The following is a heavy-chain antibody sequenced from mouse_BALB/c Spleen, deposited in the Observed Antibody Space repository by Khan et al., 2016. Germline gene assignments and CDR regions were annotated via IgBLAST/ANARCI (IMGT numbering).Heavy chain of an antibody. CDR3: AIYDGYYYFDY. V-gene: IGHV3-6*02. D-gene: IGHD2-3*01. CDR1: GYSITSGYY. J-gene: IGHJ2*01. Sequence: EVQLQESGPGLVKPSQSLSLTCSVTGYSITSGYYWNWIRQFPGNKLEWMGYISYDGSNNYNPSLKNRISITRDTSKNQFFLKLNSVTTEDTATYYCAIYDGYYYFDYWGQGTTLKVSS. CDR2: ISYDGSN.